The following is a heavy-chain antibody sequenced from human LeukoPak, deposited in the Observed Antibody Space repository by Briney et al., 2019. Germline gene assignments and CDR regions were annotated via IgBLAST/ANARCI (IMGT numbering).Heavy chain of an antibody. J-gene: IGHJ4*02. CDR1: GFTFSSYV. CDR2: ISYEESNK. V-gene: IGHV3-30-3*02. D-gene: IGHD4-11*01. CDR3: ASLQAAYRNYAAFDY. Sequence: GRSLRLSCAASGFTFSSYVMHWVRQAPGKGLEWVAVISYEESNKYYADSVKGRFTIARDNSKNTPYLQMTSLRAEDTAVYYCASLQAAYRNYAAFDYWGQGTLVTVSS.